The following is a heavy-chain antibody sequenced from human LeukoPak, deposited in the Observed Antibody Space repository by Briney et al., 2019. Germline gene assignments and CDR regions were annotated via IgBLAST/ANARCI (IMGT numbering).Heavy chain of an antibody. CDR2: TYYRSKWYN. J-gene: IGHJ4*02. CDR3: ARGDYGSGNSFNYFDH. D-gene: IGHD3-10*01. V-gene: IGHV6-1*01. CDR1: GDSVSSNSAA. Sequence: PSQTLSLTCATSGDSVSSNSAAWNWFRQSPSRGLEWLGRTYYRSKWYNDYAVSVKSRITINPDTSKNQLSLQLNSVTPEDTAVYYCARGDYGSGNSFNYFDHWGQGTLVTVSS.